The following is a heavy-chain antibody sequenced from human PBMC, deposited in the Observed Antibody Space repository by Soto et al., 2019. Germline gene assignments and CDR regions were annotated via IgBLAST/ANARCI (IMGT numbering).Heavy chain of an antibody. CDR1: GSTFSSYG. J-gene: IGHJ6*02. CDR3: AKDVVVGATTGLGDYYYYYGMDV. CDR2: ISYDGSNK. Sequence: QVQLVESGGGVVQPGRSLRLSCAASGSTFSSYGMHWVRQAPGKGLEWVAVISYDGSNKYYADSVKGRFTISRDNSKNTLYLQMNSLRAEDTAVYYCAKDVVVGATTGLGDYYYYYGMDVWGQGTTVTVSS. V-gene: IGHV3-30*18. D-gene: IGHD1-26*01.